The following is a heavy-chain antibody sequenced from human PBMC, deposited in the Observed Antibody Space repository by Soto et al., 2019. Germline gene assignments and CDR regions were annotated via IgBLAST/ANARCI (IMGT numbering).Heavy chain of an antibody. CDR2: IHYSGST. Sequence: QLQLQESGPGLVKPSETLSLTCTVSGDSISITSYYWGWFRQPPGKGLEWIGSIHYSGSTHYNPSRQSRVTISGDASKKQFSLKLRSVTAADTAVYYCASTKDETLYFDYWGQGTLVTVSS. CDR1: GDSISITSYY. J-gene: IGHJ4*02. V-gene: IGHV4-39*01. CDR3: ASTKDETLYFDY. D-gene: IGHD2-15*01.